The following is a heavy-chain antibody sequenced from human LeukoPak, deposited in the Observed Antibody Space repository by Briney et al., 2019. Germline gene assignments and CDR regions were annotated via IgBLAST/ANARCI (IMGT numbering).Heavy chain of an antibody. CDR3: AKDSVGSGSYWCFDY. V-gene: IGHV3-23*01. Sequence: GGSLRLSCAASGFTFSSYAMSWVRQAPGKGLEWVSAISGSAGSTYYADSVKGRFTISRDNSKNTLYLQMNSLRAEDTAVYYCAKDSVGSGSYWCFDYWGQGTLVTVSS. CDR1: GFTFSSYA. CDR2: ISGSAGST. D-gene: IGHD1-26*01. J-gene: IGHJ4*02.